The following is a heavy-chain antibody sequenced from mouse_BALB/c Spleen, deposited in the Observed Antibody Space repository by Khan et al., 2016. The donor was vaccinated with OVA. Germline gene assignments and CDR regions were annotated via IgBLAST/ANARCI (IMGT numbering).Heavy chain of an antibody. J-gene: IGHJ2*01. CDR3: SRVYRGDFDY. CDR1: GYSITTDYA. V-gene: IGHV3-2*02. Sequence: VRLQQSGPGLVKPSQSLSLTCTVTGYSITTDYAWNWIRQFPGNKLEWMGYISYSGNTKYNPSLKSRISITRDTSKNQFFLQLKSVTTEDTARXYCSRVYRGDFDYWGQGTTLTVSS. CDR2: ISYSGNT. D-gene: IGHD2-14*01.